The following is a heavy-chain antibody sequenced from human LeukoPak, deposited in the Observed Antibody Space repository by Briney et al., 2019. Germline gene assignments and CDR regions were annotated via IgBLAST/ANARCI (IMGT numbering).Heavy chain of an antibody. J-gene: IGHJ4*02. D-gene: IGHD3-22*01. V-gene: IGHV4-59*08. CDR2: IYYSGNT. CDR1: GDSISSYY. CDR3: ARRGHYYDSSGYCVQFDY. Sequence: SETLSLTCTVSGDSISSYYWNWIRQPPGKGLEWIGYIYYSGNTNYNPSLKSRVTISVDTSKKQFSLKLSSVTAADTAVYYCARRGHYYDSSGYCVQFDYWGQGILVTVSS.